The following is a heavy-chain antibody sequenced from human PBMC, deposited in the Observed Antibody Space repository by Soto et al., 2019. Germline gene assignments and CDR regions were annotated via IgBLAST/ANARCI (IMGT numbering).Heavy chain of an antibody. CDR3: ARRRGGFGGGWTTPYFDY. J-gene: IGHJ4*02. D-gene: IGHD6-19*01. CDR1: GFSLNTGGVG. CDR2: IYWADGK. Sequence: QITLKESGPTVVKPTQTLTLTCSLSGFSLNTGGVGVGWIRQTPGKALEWLAVIYWADGKSWKPSLRGRLTINRDASDDQVGLTVTNMAPVDTGTYYCARRRGGFGGGWTTPYFDYWGQGTLVTVSS. V-gene: IGHV2-5*02.